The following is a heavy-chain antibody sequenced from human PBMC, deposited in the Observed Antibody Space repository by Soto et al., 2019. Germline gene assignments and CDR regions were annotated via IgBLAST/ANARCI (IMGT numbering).Heavy chain of an antibody. CDR2: ISYDGSNQ. D-gene: IGHD2-15*01. J-gene: IGHJ4*02. CDR1: GFTFSSYA. V-gene: IGHV3-30*14. CDR3: ARSSGGSYLYFDS. Sequence: QVQLVESGGGVVQPGRSLRLSCAASGFTFSSYAMHWVRQAPGKGLEWVALISYDGSNQYYADSVKGRFTLSRDDSKNTLYLQMNSLRAEDTAVYSCARSSGGSYLYFDSWGQGTLVTVSS.